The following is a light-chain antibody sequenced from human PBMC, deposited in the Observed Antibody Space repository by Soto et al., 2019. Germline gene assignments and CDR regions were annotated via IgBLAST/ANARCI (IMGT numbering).Light chain of an antibody. CDR1: QNIDNY. J-gene: IGKJ3*01. V-gene: IGKV1-39*01. CDR3: QQSYSTPFT. CDR2: ATS. Sequence: DIQMTQSPSSLSASLGDRVTITCRASQNIDNYLNWYQHKPGKAPKLLIYATSTLQSGVPSRFSGSGSGTEFTLTISSLQPEDFGTYYCQQSYSTPFTFAPGTKVDIK.